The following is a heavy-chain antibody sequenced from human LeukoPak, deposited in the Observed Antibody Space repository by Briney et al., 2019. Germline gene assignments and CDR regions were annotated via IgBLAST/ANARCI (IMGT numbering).Heavy chain of an antibody. CDR1: GFTFGSYS. Sequence: GGSLRLSCAASGFTFGSYSMNWVRQAPGKGLEWVSSISSSSSYIYYADSVKGRFTISRVNAKNSLYLQMNSLRAEDTAVYYCARDGWGIYDGSGLEDWGQGTLVTVSS. D-gene: IGHD3-22*01. CDR3: ARDGWGIYDGSGLED. CDR2: ISSSSSYI. V-gene: IGHV3-21*01. J-gene: IGHJ4*02.